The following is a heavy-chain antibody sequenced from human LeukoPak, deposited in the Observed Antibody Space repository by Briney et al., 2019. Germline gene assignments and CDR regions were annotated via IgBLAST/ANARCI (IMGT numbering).Heavy chain of an antibody. CDR1: GFTVSSND. CDR3: ARGGAMIRGVFDY. V-gene: IGHV3-66*01. CDR2: IYSGGST. Sequence: GGSLRLSCIASGFTVSSNDMTWVRQAPGKGLEWVSIIYSGGSTYYADSVKGRFTITRDNSKNTLYLQMKSLRAEDTAVYYCARGGAMIRGVFDYWGKGTLVTVSS. D-gene: IGHD3-10*01. J-gene: IGHJ4*02.